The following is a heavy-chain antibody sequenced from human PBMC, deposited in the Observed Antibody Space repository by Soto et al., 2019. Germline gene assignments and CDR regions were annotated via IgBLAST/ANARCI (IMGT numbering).Heavy chain of an antibody. CDR1: GGSVSSGNYY. J-gene: IGHJ3*02. V-gene: IGHV4-61*01. Sequence: PSETLSLTCTVSGGSVSSGNYYWSWIRQPPGKGLEWIGLINYSGSSNYNPSLKSRVTISVDTSKNQISLRLSSVTAADTAVYYCARGRNYDILTGYSLASNDAFDIWGQGTMVTVSS. CDR3: ARGRNYDILTGYSLASNDAFDI. D-gene: IGHD3-9*01. CDR2: INYSGSS.